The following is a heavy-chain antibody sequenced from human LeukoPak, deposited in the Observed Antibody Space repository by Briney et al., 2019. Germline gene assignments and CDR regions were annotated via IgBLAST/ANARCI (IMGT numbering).Heavy chain of an antibody. Sequence: GRSLRLSCAASRFTFDDYAMHWVRQAPGKGLEWVSGISWNSGSIGYADSVKGRFTISRDNAKNSLYLQMNSLRAEDTALYYCAKDITEGNVVVPGIDYWGQGTLVTVSS. CDR1: RFTFDDYA. CDR3: AKDITEGNVVVPGIDY. V-gene: IGHV3-9*01. J-gene: IGHJ4*02. D-gene: IGHD2-2*01. CDR2: ISWNSGSI.